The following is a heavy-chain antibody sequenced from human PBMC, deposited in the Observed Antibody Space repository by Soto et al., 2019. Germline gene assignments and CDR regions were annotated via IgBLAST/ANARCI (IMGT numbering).Heavy chain of an antibody. Sequence: QVQLQESGPGLVKPSETLSLTCTVSGGSISSYYWSWIRQPPGKGLEWIGYIYYSGSTSYNPSLKSRVTISVDTSKNQFALKLSSVTAADTAVYYCARYNYSGSLRGTDYWGQGTLVTVSS. V-gene: IGHV4-59*01. J-gene: IGHJ4*02. CDR3: ARYNYSGSLRGTDY. CDR1: GGSISSYY. D-gene: IGHD1-26*01. CDR2: IYYSGST.